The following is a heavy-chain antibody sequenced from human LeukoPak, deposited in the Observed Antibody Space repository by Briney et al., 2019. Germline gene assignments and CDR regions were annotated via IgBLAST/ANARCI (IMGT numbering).Heavy chain of an antibody. Sequence: GGSLRLSCAASGFTFSSYAMSWVRQAPGKGLEWVGRIRSKANSYATAYAASVKGRFTISRDDSKNTAYLQMNSLRVEDTAVYYCAKGPVSAIVGATTLDYWGQGTLVTVSS. CDR2: IRSKANSYAT. J-gene: IGHJ4*02. V-gene: IGHV3-73*01. CDR3: AKGPVSAIVGATTLDY. CDR1: GFTFSSYA. D-gene: IGHD1-26*01.